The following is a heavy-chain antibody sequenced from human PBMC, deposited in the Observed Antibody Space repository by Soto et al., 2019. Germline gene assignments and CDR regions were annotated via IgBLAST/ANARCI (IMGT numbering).Heavy chain of an antibody. CDR1: GDSISRYY. CDR2: IYDGGST. D-gene: IGHD3-10*01. V-gene: IGHV4-59*01. J-gene: IGHJ6*01. CDR3: ARAPTYSYGSGSPYYFYAMDV. Sequence: QVQLQQSGPGLVRPSETLSLTCTVSGDSISRYYWSWIRQSPGKGLEWIGYIYDGGSTRYNPSLRSRVTISADTSENQCSLKLSSVTAADTAVYYCARAPTYSYGSGSPYYFYAMDVW.